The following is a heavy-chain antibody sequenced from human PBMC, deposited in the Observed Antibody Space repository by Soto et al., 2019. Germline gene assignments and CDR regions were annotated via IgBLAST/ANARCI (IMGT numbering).Heavy chain of an antibody. V-gene: IGHV3-7*03. CDR1: GFTFSSYW. J-gene: IGHJ4*02. CDR3: ARDHLAAAAFDY. CDR2: IKQDGSEK. D-gene: IGHD6-13*01. Sequence: VGSLRLSCAASGFTFSSYWMSWVRQAPGKGLEWVANIKQDGSEKYYVDSVKGRFTISRDNAKNSLYLQMNSLRAEDTAVHYCARDHLAAAAFDYWGQGTLVTVSS.